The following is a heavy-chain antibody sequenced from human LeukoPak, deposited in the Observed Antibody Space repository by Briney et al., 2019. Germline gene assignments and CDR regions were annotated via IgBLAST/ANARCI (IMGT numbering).Heavy chain of an antibody. D-gene: IGHD3-3*01. CDR1: GYTFTSYG. CDR2: ISAYNGNT. Sequence: ASVKVSCKASGYTFTSYGISWVRQAPGQGLEWMGWISAYNGNTNYAQKLQGRVTMTTDTSTSTAYMELRSLRSDDTAVYYCARARYDFWTTSMMGATDVWGKVTTVTVSS. CDR3: ARARYDFWTTSMMGATDV. J-gene: IGHJ6*04. V-gene: IGHV1-18*01.